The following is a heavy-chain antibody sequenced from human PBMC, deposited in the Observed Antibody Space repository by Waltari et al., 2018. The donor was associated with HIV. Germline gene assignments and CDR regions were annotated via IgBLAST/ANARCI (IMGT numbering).Heavy chain of an antibody. V-gene: IGHV3-11*01. CDR3: ARPRYRGYDYPTYFDS. CDR2: INTGVINS. D-gene: IGHD5-12*01. CDR1: GFTFSDYH. J-gene: IGHJ4*02. Sequence: QVQLVESGEGLVKPGGSLRLSCAASGFTFSDYHMSWIRQPQGKGLEWFSYINTGVINSHYSDSVKGRFTISRDNAKNALYLQMDNLRGEDTAVYYCARPRYRGYDYPTYFDSWGQGNLVTVSS.